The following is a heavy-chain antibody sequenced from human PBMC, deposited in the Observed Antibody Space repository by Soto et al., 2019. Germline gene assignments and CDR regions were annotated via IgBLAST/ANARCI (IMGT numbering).Heavy chain of an antibody. CDR3: ATDTSGAGAHYYFDY. V-gene: IGHV1-24*01. CDR2: FDPEDGET. Sequence: RASVKVSCKVSGYTLTELSMHWVRQAPGKGLEWMGGFDPEDGETIYAQKFQGRVTMTEDTSTDTAYMELSSLRSEDTAVYYCATDTSGAGAHYYFDYWGQGTLVTVSS. CDR1: GYTLTELS. D-gene: IGHD6-19*01. J-gene: IGHJ4*02.